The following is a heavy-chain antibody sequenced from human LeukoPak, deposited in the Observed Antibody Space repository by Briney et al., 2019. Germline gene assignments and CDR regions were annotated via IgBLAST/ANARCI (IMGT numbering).Heavy chain of an antibody. CDR3: ARLSFGDSHFDQ. V-gene: IGHV4-59*08. Sequence: SETLSLTCTVSGGSISSYYWSWIRQPPGKGLEWLVYISRSGHTNYNPSLKSRVTMSVATSKNHFSLNLTSVTAADTAIYYCARLSFGDSHFDQWGQGTLVSVSS. J-gene: IGHJ4*02. CDR2: ISRSGHT. D-gene: IGHD3-10*01. CDR1: GGSISSYY.